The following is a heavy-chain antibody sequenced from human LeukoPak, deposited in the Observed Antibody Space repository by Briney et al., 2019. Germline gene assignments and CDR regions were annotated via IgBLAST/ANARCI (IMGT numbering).Heavy chain of an antibody. V-gene: IGHV3-21*01. CDR1: GFTFSRYS. J-gene: IGHJ4*02. CDR2: ISSSSSYI. Sequence: GGSLRLSCAASGFTFSRYSMNWVRQAPGKGLEWVSSISSSSSYIYYADSVKGRFTISRDNAKNSLYLQMNSLRAEDTAVYYCAHNYDILTAQFDYWGQGTLVTVSP. D-gene: IGHD3-9*01. CDR3: AHNYDILTAQFDY.